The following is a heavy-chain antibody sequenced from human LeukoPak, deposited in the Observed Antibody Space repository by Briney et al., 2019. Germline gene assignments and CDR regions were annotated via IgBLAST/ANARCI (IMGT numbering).Heavy chain of an antibody. Sequence: HPGGSLRLSCAASGFTVSSNYMSWVRQAPGKGLEWVSVIYIGGRTNYADSVKGRFMMSRDNSKNTVYLQMNSLRGEDTAVYHCARDPSCSGGSCYSEGINWFDPWGQGTLVTVSS. CDR2: IYIGGRT. J-gene: IGHJ5*02. V-gene: IGHV3-66*01. CDR1: GFTVSSNY. CDR3: ARDPSCSGGSCYSEGINWFDP. D-gene: IGHD2-15*01.